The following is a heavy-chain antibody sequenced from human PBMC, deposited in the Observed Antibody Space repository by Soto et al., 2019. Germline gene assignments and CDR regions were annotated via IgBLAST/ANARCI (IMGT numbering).Heavy chain of an antibody. V-gene: IGHV1-46*01. D-gene: IGHD3-10*01. CDR1: GYTFTSYY. CDR3: ARDPLSTMVRGGDYYFDY. Sequence: QVQLVQSGAEVKKPGASVKVSCKASGYTFTSYYMHWVRQAPGQGLEWLGLINPSGGSTSSAQKFQGRVTMTRDTSTSTVYMELSSLRSEDTAVYYWARDPLSTMVRGGDYYFDYWGQGTLVTVSS. CDR2: INPSGGST. J-gene: IGHJ4*02.